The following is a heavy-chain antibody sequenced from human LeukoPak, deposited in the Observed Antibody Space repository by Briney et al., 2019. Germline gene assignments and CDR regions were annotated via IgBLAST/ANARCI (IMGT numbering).Heavy chain of an antibody. V-gene: IGHV1-2*02. Sequence: ASVKVSCKASGYTFTGYYMHWVRQAPGQGLEWMGWINPNSGGTNYAQQFQGRVTMTRDTSISTAYMELSRLRSDDTAVYYCARAPWEDPLYYYYHGMDVWGQGTTVTVSS. CDR3: ARAPWEDPLYYYYHGMDV. D-gene: IGHD1-26*01. J-gene: IGHJ6*02. CDR2: INPNSGGT. CDR1: GYTFTGYY.